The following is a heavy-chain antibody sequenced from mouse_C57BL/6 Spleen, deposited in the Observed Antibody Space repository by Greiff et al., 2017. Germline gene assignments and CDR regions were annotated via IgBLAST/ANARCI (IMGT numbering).Heavy chain of an antibody. CDR2: ISSGGSYT. Sequence: EVQLMESGGDLVKPGASLKLSCAASGFTFSSYGMSWVRQTPDKRLEWVATISSGGSYTYYPDSVKGRFTISRDNAKNTLYLQMSSLKYEDTAVYYCARQGGSRYGIWYFEVWGKETTVTVAS. CDR3: ARQGGSRYGIWYFEV. D-gene: IGHD2-14*01. V-gene: IGHV5-6*01. CDR1: GFTFSSYG. J-gene: IGHJ1*03.